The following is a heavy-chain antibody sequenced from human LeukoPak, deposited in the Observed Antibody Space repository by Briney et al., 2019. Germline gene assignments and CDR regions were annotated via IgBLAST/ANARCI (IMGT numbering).Heavy chain of an antibody. V-gene: IGHV3-13*01. D-gene: IGHD3-16*01. CDR2: IGTVGDT. J-gene: IGHJ4*02. CDR3: AKIPQVATYTVPNFDF. CDR1: GFTFSNSD. Sequence: GGSLRLSCAASGFTFSNSDMHWVRQAAGKGLEWVSAIGTVGDTYYPGSVKGRFTISRDNSKNTLYLQMNSLRAEDTAVYYCAKIPQVATYTVPNFDFWGQGTLVTVSS.